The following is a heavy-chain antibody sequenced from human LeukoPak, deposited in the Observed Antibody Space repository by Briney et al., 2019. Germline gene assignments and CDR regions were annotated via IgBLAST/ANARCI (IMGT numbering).Heavy chain of an antibody. Sequence: GGSLRLSCALSGRPFSSSIMHWVRQAPGKGLEWMAGMSFDGSQYYIDSVKGRFTISRDNSGNTVYLHMTSLRPEDTAVYFCAREGHTSGFCGSFDIWGQGTTVTISS. J-gene: IGHJ3*02. CDR3: AREGHTSGFCGSFDI. CDR2: MSFDGSQ. CDR1: GRPFSSSI. V-gene: IGHV3-30*03. D-gene: IGHD3-22*01.